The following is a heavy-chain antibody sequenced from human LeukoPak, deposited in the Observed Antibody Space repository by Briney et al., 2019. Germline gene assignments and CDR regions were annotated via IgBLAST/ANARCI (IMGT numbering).Heavy chain of an antibody. CDR3: ARGPGVQQLADRALGY. V-gene: IGHV1-8*01. Sequence: ASVKVSCKASGYTFTSYDINWVRQATGQGLEWMGWMNPNSGNTGYAQKFQGRVTMTRNTSISTAYMELSSLRSEDTAVYYCARGPGVQQLADRALGYWGQGTLVTVSS. CDR1: GYTFTSYD. J-gene: IGHJ4*02. CDR2: MNPNSGNT. D-gene: IGHD6-13*01.